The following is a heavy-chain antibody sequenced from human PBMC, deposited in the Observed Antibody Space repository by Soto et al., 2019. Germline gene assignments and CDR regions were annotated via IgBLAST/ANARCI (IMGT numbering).Heavy chain of an antibody. CDR1: GGSINTFY. CDR3: AGAGSYSAYNFQHGIQSWSFDF. J-gene: IGHJ4*02. CDR2: IFSSGIT. Sequence: PSETLSLTCTVCGGSINTFYCSWVRQPAWKGLEWIGRIFSSGITSFNPSLESRVAMSVDTSKNHFYLNLSSVTAADMAFYYCAGAGSYSAYNFQHGIQSWSFDFWGQGALVAVYS. V-gene: IGHV4-4*07. D-gene: IGHD4-4*01.